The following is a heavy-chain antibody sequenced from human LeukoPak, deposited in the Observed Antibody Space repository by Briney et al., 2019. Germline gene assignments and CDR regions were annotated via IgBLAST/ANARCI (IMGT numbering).Heavy chain of an antibody. Sequence: SVKVSCKASGGTFSSYTISWVRQAPGQGLEWMGRIIPILGIANYAQKFQGRVTITTDKSTSTAYMELSSLRSEDTAVYYCARQYYDFWSGYPSYFDYWGQGTLVTVSS. J-gene: IGHJ4*02. CDR1: GGTFSSYT. V-gene: IGHV1-69*02. D-gene: IGHD3-3*01. CDR3: ARQYYDFWSGYPSYFDY. CDR2: IIPILGIA.